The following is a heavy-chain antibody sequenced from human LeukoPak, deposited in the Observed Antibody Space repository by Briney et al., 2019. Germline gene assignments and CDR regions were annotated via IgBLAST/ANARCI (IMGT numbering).Heavy chain of an antibody. D-gene: IGHD1-14*01. V-gene: IGHV3-30*04. CDR1: GFTFSNYA. Sequence: GGSLRLSCATSGFTFSNYALHWVRQAPGKGLEWVAVTSYDGNHIYYADSVKGRFTISRDNSKNTLYLQMNSLKVEDTAVYYCARGLSEHDYWGQGTLVTVSS. CDR3: ARGLSEHDY. CDR2: TSYDGNHI. J-gene: IGHJ4*02.